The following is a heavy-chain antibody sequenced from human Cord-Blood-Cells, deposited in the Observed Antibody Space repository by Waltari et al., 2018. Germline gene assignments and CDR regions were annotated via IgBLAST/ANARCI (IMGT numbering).Heavy chain of an antibody. CDR2: IYSGGST. CDR3: ARDPDYCSSTSCYTS. V-gene: IGHV3-53*02. J-gene: IGHJ5*02. Sequence: EVQLVETGGGLIQPGGSLRLSCAASGFTVSSNYMSWVRQAPGKGLEWVSVIYSGGSTYYAGSVKGRFTISRDNSKNTLYLQMNSLRAEDTAVYYCARDPDYCSSTSCYTSWGQGTLVTVSS. D-gene: IGHD2-2*02. CDR1: GFTVSSNY.